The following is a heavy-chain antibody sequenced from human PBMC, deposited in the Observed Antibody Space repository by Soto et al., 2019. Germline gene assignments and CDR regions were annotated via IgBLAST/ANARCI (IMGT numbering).Heavy chain of an antibody. CDR1: EFTFSSYA. CDR2: ISDRGGST. D-gene: IGHD4-17*01. V-gene: IGHV3-23*01. CDR3: AKVMVDYGGSDV. Sequence: VQLLESGGGLVQPGGSLRLSCAASEFTFSSYAMSWVRQAPGKGLEWVSTISDRGGSTYYADSVRGRFTISRDNSKDTLYLQMDSLRAEDTAVYYCAKVMVDYGGSDVWGKGTTVTVSS. J-gene: IGHJ6*04.